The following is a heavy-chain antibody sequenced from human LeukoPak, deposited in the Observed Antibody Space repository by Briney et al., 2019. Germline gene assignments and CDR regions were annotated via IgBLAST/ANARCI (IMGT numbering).Heavy chain of an antibody. D-gene: IGHD6-19*01. CDR3: ARDDKQQWLVRYGAFDI. Sequence: GGSLRLSCAASGFTFSSYAMSWVRQAPGKGLEWVSAISGSGGSTYYADSVKGRFTISRDNSKNTLYLQMNSLRAEDTAVYYCARDDKQQWLVRYGAFDIWGQGTMVTVSS. V-gene: IGHV3-23*01. J-gene: IGHJ3*02. CDR2: ISGSGGST. CDR1: GFTFSSYA.